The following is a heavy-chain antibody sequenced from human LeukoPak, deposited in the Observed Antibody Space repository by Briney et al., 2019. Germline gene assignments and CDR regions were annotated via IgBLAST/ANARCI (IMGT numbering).Heavy chain of an antibody. CDR2: ISAYSGNT. V-gene: IGHV1-18*01. CDR1: NYTFSNYP. J-gene: IGHJ1*01. Sequence: ASVKVSCKASNYTFSNYPISWVRQAPGQRLEWLGWISAYSGNTNYAQKVQGRVTMTTDRSTSTAYMELASLRPDDTAIYYCTRGSSSRYFQHWGQGTLVTVSS. D-gene: IGHD6-6*01. CDR3: TRGSSSRYFQH.